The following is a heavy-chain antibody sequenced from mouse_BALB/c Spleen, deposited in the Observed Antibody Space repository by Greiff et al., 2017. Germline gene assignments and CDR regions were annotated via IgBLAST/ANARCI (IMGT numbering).Heavy chain of an antibody. D-gene: IGHD2-1*01. CDR3: ARKGNYVGYYAMDY. CDR2: IWSGGST. V-gene: IGHV2-2*02. CDR1: GFSLTSYG. J-gene: IGHJ4*01. Sequence: QVQLKESGPGLVQPSQSLSITCTVSGFSLTSYGVHWVRQSPGKGLEWLGVIWSGGSTDYNAAFISRLSISKDNSKSQVFFKMNSLQANDTAIYYCARKGNYVGYYAMDYWGQGTSVTVSS.